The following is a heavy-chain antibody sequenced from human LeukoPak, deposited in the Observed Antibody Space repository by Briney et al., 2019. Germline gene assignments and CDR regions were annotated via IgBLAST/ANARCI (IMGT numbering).Heavy chain of an antibody. CDR1: GFTFSSYW. CDR2: INSDGSSI. V-gene: IGHV3-74*03. Sequence: GGSLRLSCAASGFTFSSYWMHWVRQAPGKGLVWVSRINSDGSSITYADSVKGRFTISRDNAKNTLYLHMNSLRVEDTAVSYCAREGRVSGYDFDCWGQGTLVTVSS. D-gene: IGHD5-12*01. J-gene: IGHJ4*02. CDR3: AREGRVSGYDFDC.